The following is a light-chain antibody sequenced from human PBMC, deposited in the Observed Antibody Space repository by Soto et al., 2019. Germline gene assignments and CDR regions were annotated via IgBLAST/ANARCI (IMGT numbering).Light chain of an antibody. CDR2: GAS. Sequence: EIVLTQSPGTLSLSPGARAPLSCRASQSVSSSDLAWYQQKPGQAPRLLIYGASTRATGIPARFSGSGSGTEFTLTISSLQPEDFATYYCQQYNSYSQTFGQGTKVDIK. J-gene: IGKJ1*01. V-gene: IGKV3-20*01. CDR3: QQYNSYSQT. CDR1: QSVSSSD.